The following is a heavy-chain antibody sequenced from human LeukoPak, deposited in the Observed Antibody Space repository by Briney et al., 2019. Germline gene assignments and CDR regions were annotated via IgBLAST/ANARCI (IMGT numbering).Heavy chain of an antibody. J-gene: IGHJ4*02. D-gene: IGHD3-22*01. V-gene: IGHV1-2*04. CDR3: ARGYYYDSSGYYQLDY. CDR2: INLNNDDT. CDR1: GYTFTGYY. Sequence: ASVKVSCKASGYTFTGYYMHWVRQAPGQGLEWMGWINLNNDDTNYAQKFQGWVTMTRDTSISTAYMGLSRLRSDDTAVYYCARGYYYDSSGYYQLDYWGQGTLVTVSS.